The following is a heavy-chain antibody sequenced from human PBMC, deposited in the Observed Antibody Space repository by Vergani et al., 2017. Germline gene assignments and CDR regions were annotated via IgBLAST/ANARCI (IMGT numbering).Heavy chain of an antibody. D-gene: IGHD3-10*01. J-gene: IGHJ6*04. CDR3: ARGRDFNGLLWFGMDV. CDR1: GFTFSSYW. V-gene: IGHV3-74*01. Sequence: EVQLVESGGGLVQPGGSLRLSCAASGFTFSSYWMHWVRQAPGKGLVWVSRINSDGSSTSYADSVKGRFTISRDNAKNTLYLQMNSLRAEDTAVYYCARGRDFNGLLWFGMDVWGKGTTVTVSS. CDR2: INSDGSST.